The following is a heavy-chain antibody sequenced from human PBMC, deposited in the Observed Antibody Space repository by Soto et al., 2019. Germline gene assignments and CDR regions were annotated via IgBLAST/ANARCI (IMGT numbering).Heavy chain of an antibody. CDR2: IYYSGST. CDR3: AREGRERYSDWSHHGMDV. J-gene: IGHJ6*02. D-gene: IGHD3-9*01. Sequence: PSETLSLTCTVSGGSISSYYWSWIRQPPGKGLEWIGYIYYSGSTNYNPSLKSRVTISVDTSKNQFSLNLSSVTAADTAVYYCAREGRERYSDWSHHGMDVWGQGTTVTVSS. CDR1: GGSISSYY. V-gene: IGHV4-59*01.